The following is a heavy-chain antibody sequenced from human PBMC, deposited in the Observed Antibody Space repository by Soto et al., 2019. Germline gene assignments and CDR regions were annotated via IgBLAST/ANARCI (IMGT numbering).Heavy chain of an antibody. CDR2: INPILSMS. J-gene: IGHJ4*02. CDR1: GDTFTFYS. Sequence: QVQLVQSGAEVKRPGSSVKVACKASGDTFTFYSINWVRQAPGLGLEWMGRINPILSMSNYAQRSQGSITMTADKYTSTAYMEVSSLTSEDTAIYYCASSYGSGYRAFDYWGQGALVTVSS. CDR3: ASSYGSGYRAFDY. D-gene: IGHD3-10*01. V-gene: IGHV1-69*02.